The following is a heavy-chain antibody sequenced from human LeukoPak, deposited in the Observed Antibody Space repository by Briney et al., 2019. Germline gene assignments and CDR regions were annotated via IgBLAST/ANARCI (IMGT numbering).Heavy chain of an antibody. CDR1: GFTFSSYA. Sequence: GGSLRLSCAASGFTFSSYAMSWVRQAPGKGLEWASAISGSGGSTYYADSVKGRFAISRDNSKNTLYLQMNSLRAEDTAVYYCATAPAMYYDFWSGYLPFDYWGQGTLVTVSS. J-gene: IGHJ4*02. CDR3: ATAPAMYYDFWSGYLPFDY. CDR2: ISGSGGST. V-gene: IGHV3-23*01. D-gene: IGHD3-3*01.